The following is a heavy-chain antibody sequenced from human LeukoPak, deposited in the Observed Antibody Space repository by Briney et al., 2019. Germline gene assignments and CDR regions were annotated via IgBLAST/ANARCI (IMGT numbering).Heavy chain of an antibody. CDR3: ARVTTVAAAAANFDY. D-gene: IGHD6-13*01. CDR1: GGTSTTYA. J-gene: IGHJ4*02. CDR2: IIPTIGIA. Sequence: GASVKVSCKASGGTSTTYAISCVLQAPGQGLESLGRIIPTIGIANYAQTFQGRVTITADRSTSTAYMELSSLRSEDTAGYYCARVTTVAAAAANFDYWSQGSLVTVSS. V-gene: IGHV1-69*04.